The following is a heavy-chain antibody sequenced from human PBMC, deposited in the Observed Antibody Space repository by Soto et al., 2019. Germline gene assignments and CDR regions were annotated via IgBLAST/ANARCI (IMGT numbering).Heavy chain of an antibody. D-gene: IGHD3-10*01. CDR2: IYYSGST. CDR3: ARHSSGEVWFGELLNHPPLYYYYYGMDV. CDR1: GGSISSSSYY. V-gene: IGHV4-39*01. Sequence: QLQLQESGPGLVKPSETLSLTCTVSGGSISSSSYYWGWIRQPPGKGLEWIGSIYYSGSTYYNPSLKSRVTISVDTSKNQYSLKLSSVTAADTAVYYCARHSSGEVWFGELLNHPPLYYYYYGMDVWGQGTTVTVSS. J-gene: IGHJ6*02.